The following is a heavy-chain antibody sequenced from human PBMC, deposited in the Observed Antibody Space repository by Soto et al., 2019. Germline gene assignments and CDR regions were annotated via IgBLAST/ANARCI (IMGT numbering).Heavy chain of an antibody. CDR2: IIPILGIA. CDR1: GGTFSSYT. D-gene: IGHD2-15*01. V-gene: IGHV1-69*08. CDR3: ARDSAVACPYPMDV. Sequence: QVPLVQSGAEVKKPGSSVKVSCKASGGTFSSYTISWVRQAPGQGLEWMGRIIPILGIANYAQKFQGRVTITADKSTSTAYMELSTLRSEDTCMSICARDSAVACPYPMDVWGQGTTVTVSS. J-gene: IGHJ6*02.